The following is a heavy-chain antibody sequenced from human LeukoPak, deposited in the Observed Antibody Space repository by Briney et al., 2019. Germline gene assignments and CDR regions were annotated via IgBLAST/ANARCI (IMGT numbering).Heavy chain of an antibody. CDR3: ARGYCSSTSCHVLDY. V-gene: IGHV1-46*01. CDR1: GYTFTSYY. J-gene: IGHJ4*02. Sequence: ASVKVSCKASGYTFTSYYMHWVRQAPGQGLEWMGRINPSGCSTSYAQKFQGRVTMTRDTSTSTVYMELSSLRSEDTAVYYCARGYCSSTSCHVLDYWGQGTLVTVSS. D-gene: IGHD2-2*01. CDR2: INPSGCST.